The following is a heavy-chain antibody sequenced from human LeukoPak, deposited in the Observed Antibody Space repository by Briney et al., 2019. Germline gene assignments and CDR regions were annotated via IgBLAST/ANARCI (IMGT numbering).Heavy chain of an antibody. V-gene: IGHV4-34*01. CDR1: GGSFSGYD. CDR2: IDYDGST. D-gene: IGHD4-23*01. CDR3: ARADYGDSSRRGYFDY. Sequence: PSETLSLTCAVYGGSFSGYDWSWIRQPPGKGLEGSGNIDYDGSTYYNPSLKSRVAISVDTPKKKFSLKVSPVTAADTAVYYCARADYGDSSRRGYFDYWGQGTLVVVSS. J-gene: IGHJ4*02.